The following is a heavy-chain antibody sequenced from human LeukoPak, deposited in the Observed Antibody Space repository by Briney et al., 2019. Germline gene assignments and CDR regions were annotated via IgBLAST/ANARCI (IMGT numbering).Heavy chain of an antibody. J-gene: IGHJ5*02. CDR3: ARGTIFGVDNWFDP. Sequence: SETLSLTCTVSGGSISSSYSYWGWIRQPPGKGLEWIGNIYYSGNTYYSPSLTSRVTLSVDTSENQFSLKLSSVTAADTAVYYCARGTIFGVDNWFDPWGQGTLVTVSS. V-gene: IGHV4-39*07. CDR2: IYYSGNT. CDR1: GGSISSSYSY. D-gene: IGHD3-3*01.